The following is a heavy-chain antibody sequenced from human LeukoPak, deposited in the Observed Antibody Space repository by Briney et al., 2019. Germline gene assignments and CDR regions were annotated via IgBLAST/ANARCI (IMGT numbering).Heavy chain of an antibody. Sequence: ASVKVSCKDTGYTFTSYGISWVRQAPGQGLEWMGWISAYNGNTNYAQKLQGRVTMTTDTSTSTAYMELRSLRSDDTAVYYCARGGVIWFGELLTFTYYYMDVWGKGTTVTVSS. D-gene: IGHD3-10*01. V-gene: IGHV1-18*01. CDR1: GYTFTSYG. J-gene: IGHJ6*03. CDR3: ARGGVIWFGELLTFTYYYMDV. CDR2: ISAYNGNT.